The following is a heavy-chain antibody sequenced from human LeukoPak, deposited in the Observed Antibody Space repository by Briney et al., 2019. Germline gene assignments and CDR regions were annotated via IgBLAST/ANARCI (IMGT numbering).Heavy chain of an antibody. CDR2: VNLQGST. J-gene: IGHJ4*02. CDR3: AREGGPYRPLDY. CDR1: GGSITINNY. Sequence: PSGTLSLTCGVSGGSITINNYWTWVRQPPGKGLEWIGEVNLQGSTNYNPSLMGRVAISVDTSENHISLQLTSVTAADTAVYYCAREGGPYRPLDYSGQGTLVTVSS. V-gene: IGHV4-4*02.